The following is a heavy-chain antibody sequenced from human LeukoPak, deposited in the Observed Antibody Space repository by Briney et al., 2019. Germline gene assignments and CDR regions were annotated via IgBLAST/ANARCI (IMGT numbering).Heavy chain of an antibody. V-gene: IGHV1-69*04. CDR3: ARLAYDSSGYYAFDI. Sequence: ASVKVSCKASGGTFSSYAISWVRQAPGQGLGWMGRIIPILGIANYAQKFQGRVTITADKSTSTAYMELSSLRSEDTAVYYCARLAYDSSGYYAFDIWGQGTMVTVSS. J-gene: IGHJ3*02. CDR2: IIPILGIA. D-gene: IGHD3-22*01. CDR1: GGTFSSYA.